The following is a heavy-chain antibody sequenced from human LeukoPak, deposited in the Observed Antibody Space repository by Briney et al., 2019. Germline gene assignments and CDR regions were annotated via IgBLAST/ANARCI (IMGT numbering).Heavy chain of an antibody. D-gene: IGHD3-10*01. Sequence: SGPTLVKPTQTLTLPCAFSGFSLSTSGVGVGWIRQPPGKALEWLALIYWDDDKRYSPSLKSRLTITKDTSKNQVVLTMTNMDPVDTATYYCALPIYGSGSYGMDVWGQGTTVTVSS. CDR1: GFSLSTSGVG. V-gene: IGHV2-5*02. J-gene: IGHJ6*02. CDR2: IYWDDDK. CDR3: ALPIYGSGSYGMDV.